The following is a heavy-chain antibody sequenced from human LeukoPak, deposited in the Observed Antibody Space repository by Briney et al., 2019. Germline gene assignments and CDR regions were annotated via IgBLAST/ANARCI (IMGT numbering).Heavy chain of an antibody. V-gene: IGHV1-69*13. CDR2: IFPIFGTA. CDR1: GGTLRSYA. Sequence: SSVNVSCKASGGTLRSYAISWVRQAPGQGLEGMGGIFPIFGTANYAQKFQGRVTITADESTSTAYMELSSLRSEDTAVYYCARVAGERWLREDAFDIWGQGTMVTVSS. D-gene: IGHD5-12*01. CDR3: ARVAGERWLREDAFDI. J-gene: IGHJ3*02.